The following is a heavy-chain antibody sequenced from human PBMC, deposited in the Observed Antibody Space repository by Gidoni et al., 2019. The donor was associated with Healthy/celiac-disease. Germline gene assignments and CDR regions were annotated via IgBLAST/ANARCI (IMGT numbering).Heavy chain of an antibody. Sequence: QVQLVESGGGVVRPGRSRRLSCAASGFPFSSYGMHWVRQAPGKGLEWVAVRWYDGSNKYYADSVNGRFTISRDNSKNTLYLQMNSLRAEDTAVYYCARGRAVAGTELFDIWGQGTMVTVSS. CDR3: ARGRAVAGTELFDI. V-gene: IGHV3-33*01. D-gene: IGHD6-19*01. CDR1: GFPFSSYG. J-gene: IGHJ3*02. CDR2: RWYDGSNK.